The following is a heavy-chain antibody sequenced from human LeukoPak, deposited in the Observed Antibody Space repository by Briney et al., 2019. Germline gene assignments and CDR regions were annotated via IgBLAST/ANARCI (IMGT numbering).Heavy chain of an antibody. Sequence: PGGSLRLSCAASGFTFSSYWMHWVRQAPGKGLVWVSRINSDGSSTNYADSVKVRFTISRDNAKNTLYLQMNSLRAEDTAVYYCARGDIVVVPEENYFDYWGQGTLVTVSS. CDR1: GFTFSSYW. CDR2: INSDGSST. D-gene: IGHD2-2*01. J-gene: IGHJ4*02. CDR3: ARGDIVVVPEENYFDY. V-gene: IGHV3-74*01.